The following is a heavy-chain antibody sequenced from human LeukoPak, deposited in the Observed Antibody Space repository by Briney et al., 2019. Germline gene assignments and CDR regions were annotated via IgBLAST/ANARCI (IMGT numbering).Heavy chain of an antibody. CDR2: ISSSSSYI. J-gene: IGHJ4*02. V-gene: IGHV3-21*01. CDR1: GFTFSSYS. CDR3: ARDPQPYYDFWSGYVYFDY. D-gene: IGHD3-3*01. Sequence: GGSLRLSCAASGFTFSSYSMNWVRQAPGKGLEWVSYISSSSSYIYYADSVKGRFTISRDNAKNSLYLQMNSLRAEDTAVYYCARDPQPYYDFWSGYVYFDYWGQGTLVTVSS.